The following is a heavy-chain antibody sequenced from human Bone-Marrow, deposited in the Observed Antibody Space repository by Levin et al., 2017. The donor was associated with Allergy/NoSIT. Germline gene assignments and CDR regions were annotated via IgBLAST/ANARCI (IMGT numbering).Heavy chain of an antibody. CDR2: IDPNGGSP. D-gene: IGHD2-21*02. J-gene: IGHJ2*01. V-gene: IGHV1-46*04. CDR1: GYTFTNNW. Sequence: ASVKVSCKTSGYTFTNNWIHWMRQAPGQGLEWMGVIDPNGGSPSYAEKLQGRVTLTRDTSTSTVYMELTGLTSEDTAVYYCARERCDTDCVYWYLDLWGRGTLVTVSS. CDR3: ARERCDTDCVYWYLDL.